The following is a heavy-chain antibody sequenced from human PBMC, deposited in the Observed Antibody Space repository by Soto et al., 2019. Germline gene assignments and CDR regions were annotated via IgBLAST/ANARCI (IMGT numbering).Heavy chain of an antibody. CDR3: AIPHYDFWSGLYY. CDR1: VYTFTGYY. V-gene: IGHV1-2*02. Sequence: XSVKVSCKASVYTFTGYYMHWVRQDPGQGLEWMGWINPNSGGTNYAQKFQGRVTMTRETSISTAYMELSRLRSDDTAVYYCAIPHYDFWSGLYYWGQGTLVTGSS. D-gene: IGHD3-3*01. CDR2: INPNSGGT. J-gene: IGHJ4*02.